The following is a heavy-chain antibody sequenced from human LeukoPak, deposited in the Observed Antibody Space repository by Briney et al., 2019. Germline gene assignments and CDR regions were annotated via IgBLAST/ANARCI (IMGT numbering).Heavy chain of an antibody. D-gene: IGHD2-2*01. CDR1: GGSISTSSYY. V-gene: IGHV4-39*07. CDR2: ISYSGST. Sequence: PSETLSLTCTVSGGSISTSSYYWGWVRQPPGKGLEWIGNISYSGSTYYSPSLKSRVTIPLDTSKNQFSLKLSSVTAADTAVYYCARVLGYCSSTSCYGAFDIWGQGTMVTVSS. J-gene: IGHJ3*02. CDR3: ARVLGYCSSTSCYGAFDI.